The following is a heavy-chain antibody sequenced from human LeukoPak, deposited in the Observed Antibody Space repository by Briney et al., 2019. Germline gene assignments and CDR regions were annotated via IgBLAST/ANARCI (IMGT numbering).Heavy chain of an antibody. D-gene: IGHD6-6*01. J-gene: IGHJ6*02. CDR3: ARGDGSSSYDDHYYGMDV. CDR2: MNPNSGNT. Sequence: GASVKVSCKASGYTFTSYDINWVRQATGQGLEWMGWMNPNSGNTDYAQKFQGRVTMTRNTSISTAYMELSSLRSEDTAVYYCARGDGSSSYDDHYYGMDVWGQGTTVTVSS. V-gene: IGHV1-8*01. CDR1: GYTFTSYD.